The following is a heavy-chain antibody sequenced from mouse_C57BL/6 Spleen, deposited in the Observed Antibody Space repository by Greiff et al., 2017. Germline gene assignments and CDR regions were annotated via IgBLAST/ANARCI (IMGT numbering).Heavy chain of an antibody. J-gene: IGHJ2*01. CDR3: ARGDYDEYYFDY. V-gene: IGHV3-6*01. Sequence: EVKLMESGPGLVKPCQSLSLTCSVTGYSITSGYYWNWIRQFPGNKLEWMGYISYDGSNNYNPSLKNRISITRDTSKNQFFLKLNSVTTEDTATYYCARGDYDEYYFDYWGQGTTLTVSS. D-gene: IGHD2-4*01. CDR1: GYSITSGYY. CDR2: ISYDGSN.